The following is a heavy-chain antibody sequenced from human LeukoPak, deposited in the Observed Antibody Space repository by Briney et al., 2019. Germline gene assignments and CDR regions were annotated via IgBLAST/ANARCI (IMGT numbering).Heavy chain of an antibody. D-gene: IGHD3-22*01. Sequence: ASVKVSCKASGYTFTGYYIHWVRQAPGQGLEWMGWINPNSGGTNHAQTFQGRVTMTRDTSISTAYMELTSLRSDDTAVYYCARDPQYYYDFIGWFDPWGQGTLVTVSS. CDR3: ARDPQYYYDFIGWFDP. J-gene: IGHJ5*02. CDR2: INPNSGGT. V-gene: IGHV1-2*02. CDR1: GYTFTGYY.